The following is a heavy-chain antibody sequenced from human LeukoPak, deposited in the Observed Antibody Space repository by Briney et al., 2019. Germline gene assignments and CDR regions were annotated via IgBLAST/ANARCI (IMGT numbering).Heavy chain of an antibody. Sequence: GGSLRLACAASGFTFSSFSMNWVRQAPGKGLEWVSSISSSSTYRYYADSVKGRFTISRDNAKNTLYLQMNSVRAEDTAVYYCARSSFPYYFDYWGQGTLVTVSS. D-gene: IGHD3-16*01. CDR2: ISSSSTYR. CDR3: ARSSFPYYFDY. CDR1: GFTFSSFS. J-gene: IGHJ4*02. V-gene: IGHV3-21*01.